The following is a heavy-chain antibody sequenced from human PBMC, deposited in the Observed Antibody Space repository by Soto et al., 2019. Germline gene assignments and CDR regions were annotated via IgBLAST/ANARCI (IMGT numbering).Heavy chain of an antibody. CDR3: ARGSIGLEGSFDP. CDR2: ISSSSSYI. Sequence: ESGGGLVKPGGSLRLSCAASGFTFSSYSMNWVRQAPGKGLEWVSSISSSSSYIYYADSVKGRFTISRDNAKNSLYLQMNSLRAEDTAVYYCARGSIGLEGSFDPWGQGTLVTVSS. CDR1: GFTFSSYS. D-gene: IGHD1-1*01. J-gene: IGHJ5*02. V-gene: IGHV3-21*01.